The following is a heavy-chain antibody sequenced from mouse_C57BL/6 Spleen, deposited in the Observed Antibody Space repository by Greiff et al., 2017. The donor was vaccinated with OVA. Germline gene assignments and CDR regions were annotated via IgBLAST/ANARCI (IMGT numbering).Heavy chain of an antibody. J-gene: IGHJ2*01. CDR3: TIETSY. CDR1: GYTFTDYE. D-gene: IGHD6-2*01. V-gene: IGHV1-15*01. Sequence: VHLVESGAELVRPGASVTLSCKASGYTFTDYEMHWVKQTPVHGLEWIGAIDPETGGTAYNQKFKGKAILTADKSSSTAYMELRSLTAEDSAVYYCTIETSYWGQGPTLTVSS. CDR2: IDPETGGT.